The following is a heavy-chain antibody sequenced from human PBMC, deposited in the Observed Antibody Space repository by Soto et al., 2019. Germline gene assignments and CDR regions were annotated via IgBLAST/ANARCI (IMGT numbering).Heavy chain of an antibody. Sequence: ASVKVSCKASGYTSSSYAMHWVRQAPGQRLEWMGWINAGNGNTKYSQKFQGRVTITRDTSASTAYMELSSLRSEDTAVYYCAKQDRGIAVAGTGAFDIWGQGTMVTVSS. CDR1: GYTSSSYA. J-gene: IGHJ3*02. V-gene: IGHV1-3*01. CDR3: AKQDRGIAVAGTGAFDI. CDR2: INAGNGNT. D-gene: IGHD6-19*01.